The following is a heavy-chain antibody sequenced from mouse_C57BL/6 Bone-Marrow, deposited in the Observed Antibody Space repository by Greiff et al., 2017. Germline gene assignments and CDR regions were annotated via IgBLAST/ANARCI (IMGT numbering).Heavy chain of an antibody. CDR2: INPNNGGT. V-gene: IGHV1-26*01. D-gene: IGHD2-2*01. J-gene: IGHJ3*01. CDR3: ARWLPWFAY. Sequence: EVQLQQSGPELVKPGASVKISCKASGYTFTDYYMNWVKQSHGKSLEWIGDINPNNGGTSYNQKFKGKATLTVDKSSSTAYMELRSLTSEDSAVYYCARWLPWFAYWGQGTLVTVSA. CDR1: GYTFTDYY.